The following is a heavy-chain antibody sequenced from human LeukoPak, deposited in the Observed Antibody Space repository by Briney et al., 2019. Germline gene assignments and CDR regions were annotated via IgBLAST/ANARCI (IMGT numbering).Heavy chain of an antibody. CDR1: GFTFSGSA. D-gene: IGHD6-13*01. J-gene: IGHJ6*03. CDR2: IRSKANSYAT. Sequence: GGSLRLSCAASGFTFSGSAMHWVRQASGKGLEWVGRIRSKANSYATAYAASVKGRFTISRDDSKNTAYLQMNSLKTEGTAVYYCTRLDLGSSEQQYYYMDVWGKGTTVTVSS. CDR3: TRLDLGSSEQQYYYMDV. V-gene: IGHV3-73*01.